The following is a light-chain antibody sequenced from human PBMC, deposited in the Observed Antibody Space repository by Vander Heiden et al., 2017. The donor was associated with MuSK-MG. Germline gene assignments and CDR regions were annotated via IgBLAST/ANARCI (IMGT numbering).Light chain of an antibody. Sequence: QSALTQEASLSGTVVQKVPLSCTGNSNNIGSYAVGWYQQISNGVPKHVMSGDSRPSGIPDRFSGSKSGTTASLTISGLQPEDEADYFCSTWDGSSSARVFGGGTKLTVL. CDR3: STWDGSSSARV. CDR2: GDS. CDR1: SNNIGSYA. V-gene: IGLV1-44*01. J-gene: IGLJ3*02.